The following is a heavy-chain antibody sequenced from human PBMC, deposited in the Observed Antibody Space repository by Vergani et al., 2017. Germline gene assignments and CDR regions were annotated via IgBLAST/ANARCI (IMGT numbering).Heavy chain of an antibody. J-gene: IGHJ4*02. Sequence: QVQLQESGPGLVKPSETLSLTCTVSGGSVSSGSYYWSWIRQPPGKGLEWIGYIYYSGRTNYNPTLKSRVTISVDTSKNQFSLKLSSVTAADTAVYYCARRPSSWFFDYWGQGTLVTVSS. D-gene: IGHD6-13*01. V-gene: IGHV4-61*01. CDR3: ARRPSSWFFDY. CDR1: GGSVSSGSYY. CDR2: IYYSGRT.